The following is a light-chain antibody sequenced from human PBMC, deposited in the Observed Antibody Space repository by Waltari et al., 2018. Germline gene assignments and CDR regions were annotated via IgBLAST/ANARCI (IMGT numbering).Light chain of an antibody. CDR3: SSYTGGSTWV. V-gene: IGLV2-14*04. Sequence: QQQVGKAPTRVSYDVTKRPSEISYRFSGSKSGNTAALTISGLHAEDEADYHCSSYTGGSTWVFGGVTKRTVL. J-gene: IGLJ3*02. CDR2: DVT.